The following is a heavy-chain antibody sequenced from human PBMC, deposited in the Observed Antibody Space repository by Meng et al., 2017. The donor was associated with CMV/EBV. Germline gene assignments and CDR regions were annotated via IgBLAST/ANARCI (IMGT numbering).Heavy chain of an antibody. CDR1: GFTFSSYW. D-gene: IGHD3-10*01. J-gene: IGHJ6*02. V-gene: IGHV3-7*01. CDR2: IKQDGSEK. Sequence: GGSLRPSCAASGFTFSSYWMSWVRQAPGKGLEWVANIKQDGSEKYYVDSVKGRFTISRDNAKNSLYLQMNSLRAEDTAVYYCARDLLPGYYYGMDVWGQGTTITVSS. CDR3: ARDLLPGYYYGMDV.